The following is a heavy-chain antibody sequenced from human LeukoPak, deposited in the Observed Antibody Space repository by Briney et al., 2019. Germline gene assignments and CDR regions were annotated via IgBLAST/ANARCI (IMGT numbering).Heavy chain of an antibody. D-gene: IGHD6-6*01. CDR2: MNPNSGNT. Sequence: ASVKVSCKASGYTFTSYDINWVRQATGQGLEWMGWMNPNSGNTGYAQKFQGRATMTRNTSMSTAYMELSSLRSEDTAVYYCARAQFGSSSGGYYFDYWGQGALVTVSS. CDR1: GYTFTSYD. CDR3: ARAQFGSSSGGYYFDY. J-gene: IGHJ4*02. V-gene: IGHV1-8*01.